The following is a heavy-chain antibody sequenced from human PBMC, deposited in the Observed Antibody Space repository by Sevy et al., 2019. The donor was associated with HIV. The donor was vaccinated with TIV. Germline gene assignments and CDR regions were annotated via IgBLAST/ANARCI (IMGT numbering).Heavy chain of an antibody. CDR1: GFTFSDYF. J-gene: IGHJ4*02. Sequence: GGSLRLSCAASGFTFSDYFMGWVRQAPGKGLEWVANRDQDGSQKNYVASVKGRFTVSRDNAKNSLYLQMNRLRVDDTAVYYCARELWPGDYWGQGTLVTVSS. V-gene: IGHV3-7*01. D-gene: IGHD2-21*01. CDR3: ARELWPGDY. CDR2: RDQDGSQK.